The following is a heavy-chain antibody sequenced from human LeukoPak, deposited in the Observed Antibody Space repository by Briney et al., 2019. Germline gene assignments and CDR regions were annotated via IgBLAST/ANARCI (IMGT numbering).Heavy chain of an antibody. J-gene: IGHJ4*02. V-gene: IGHV3-30*03. CDR2: ISYDGINK. D-gene: IGHD1-26*01. CDR3: VRNPPRYFI. CDR1: RFTFSTYG. Sequence: GRSLRVSCAASRFTFSTYGMHWVRQAPGKGLEWVALISYDGINKYYADSVKGRFTVSRDNSKSTLYLQVNSLRAEDTAVYYCVRNPPRYFIWGQGTLVTVSS.